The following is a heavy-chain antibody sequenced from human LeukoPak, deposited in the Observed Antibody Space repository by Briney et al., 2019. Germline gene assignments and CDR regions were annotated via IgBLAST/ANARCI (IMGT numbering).Heavy chain of an antibody. CDR2: IKEDGTET. CDR1: GFTFSSYV. D-gene: IGHD5-24*01. CDR3: AKEGRSLQTY. J-gene: IGHJ4*02. V-gene: IGHV3-7*03. Sequence: PGGSLRLSCETAGFTFSSYVMHWVRRTPGKGLEWVANIKEDGTETYYVDSVKGRFTISRDNAKNSLYLQMNSLRVEDTAVYYCAKEGRSLQTYWGQGTLVTVSS.